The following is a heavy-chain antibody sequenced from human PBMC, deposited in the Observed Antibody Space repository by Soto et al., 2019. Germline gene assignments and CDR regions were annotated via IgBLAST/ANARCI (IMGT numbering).Heavy chain of an antibody. D-gene: IGHD4-17*01. CDR2: ISAAGAST. Sequence: GGSLRLSCAASGFTFSRYAMSWVRQAPGKGPEWVSGISAAGASTYYEDSVKGRFTISRDNSKATLYLQMNSLRAEDTALYYCARDPNGDYVGAFDIWGQGTVVTVSS. V-gene: IGHV3-23*01. CDR3: ARDPNGDYVGAFDI. CDR1: GFTFSRYA. J-gene: IGHJ3*02.